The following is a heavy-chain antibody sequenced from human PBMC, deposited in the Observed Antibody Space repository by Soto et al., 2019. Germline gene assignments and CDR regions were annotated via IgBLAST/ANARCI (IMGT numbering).Heavy chain of an antibody. CDR2: IYHSGST. V-gene: IGHV4-4*02. CDR3: ARHGDPGDLILRFLELPLLDYYCGMDV. J-gene: IGHJ6*02. Sequence: SEKLRLRCAVSGGSLNSSNWWSWVRQPTGKVREWIGEIYHSGSTNYNPSLKSRVTISVDTSKNQVSLKPRPVHAADTPVYYCARHGDPGDLILRFLELPLLDYYCGMDVWGQGTTVTVSS. D-gene: IGHD3-3*01. CDR1: GGSLNSSNW.